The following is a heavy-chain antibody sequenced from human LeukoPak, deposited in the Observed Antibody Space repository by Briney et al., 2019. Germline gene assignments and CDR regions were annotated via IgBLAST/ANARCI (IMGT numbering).Heavy chain of an antibody. Sequence: PGGSLRLSCATSGFTFSSYTMNWVRRAPGKGLEWISSILSDSGTTIHYADSVKGRFTISRDNAKNSLYLQMNSLRVEDTAVYYCVRGTSHPVWGQGTTVTVSS. CDR1: GFTFSSYT. D-gene: IGHD1-14*01. J-gene: IGHJ3*01. V-gene: IGHV3-48*04. CDR2: ILSDSGTTI. CDR3: VRGTSHPV.